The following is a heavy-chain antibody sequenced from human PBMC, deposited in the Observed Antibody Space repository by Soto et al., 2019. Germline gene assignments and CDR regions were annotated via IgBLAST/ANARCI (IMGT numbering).Heavy chain of an antibody. D-gene: IGHD3-10*01. J-gene: IGHJ4*02. Sequence: QVQLQESGPGLVKPSGTLSLTCTVSGVFISSSNWWSWVRQSPGKGLDWIGEIHHTGSTNYNPSLKGRISVSVDKSQNQFSLTLTSVTATDTALYYCARRIRGTTYLGYWGQGTLVTVSS. CDR1: GVFISSSNW. V-gene: IGHV4-4*02. CDR3: ARRIRGTTYLGY. CDR2: IHHTGST.